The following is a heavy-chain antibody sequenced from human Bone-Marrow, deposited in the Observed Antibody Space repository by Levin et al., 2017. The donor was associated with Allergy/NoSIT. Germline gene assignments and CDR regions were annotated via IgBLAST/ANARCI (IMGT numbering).Heavy chain of an antibody. CDR2: ISWNSGSI. D-gene: IGHD6-13*01. J-gene: IGHJ4*02. CDR1: GFTFDDYA. CDR3: AKAYPGIAAAGTYYFDY. V-gene: IGHV3-9*01. Sequence: SLKISCAASGFTFDDYAMHWVRQAPGKGLEWVSGISWNSGSIGYADSVKGRFTISRDNAKNSLYLQMNSLRAEDTALYYCAKAYPGIAAAGTYYFDYWGQGTLVTVSS.